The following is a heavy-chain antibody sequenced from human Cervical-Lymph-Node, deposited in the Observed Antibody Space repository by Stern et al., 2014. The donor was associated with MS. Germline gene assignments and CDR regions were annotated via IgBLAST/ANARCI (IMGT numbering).Heavy chain of an antibody. CDR2: FMPLFGTS. J-gene: IGHJ4*02. Sequence: QVQLVQSGAEVRKPGSSVKVSCKASGGIFSRYPTSWVRQAPGEGLEWMGDFMPLFGTSTYAQKFPARLSMTADESTSTAYMELSRLRSEDTAIYFCAREWGDHTGNRFDHWGQGTLVTVSS. V-gene: IGHV1-69*01. CDR1: GGIFSRYP. CDR3: AREWGDHTGNRFDH. D-gene: IGHD1-14*01.